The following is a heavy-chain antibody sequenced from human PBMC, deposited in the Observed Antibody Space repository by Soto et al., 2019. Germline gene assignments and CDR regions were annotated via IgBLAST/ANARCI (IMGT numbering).Heavy chain of an antibody. CDR1: GFKVGSSY. D-gene: IGHD1-26*01. CDR3: ATDSRNVGIGYFDS. V-gene: IGHV3-53*01. CDR2: IVSGGST. J-gene: IGHJ4*02. Sequence: PGGSLRLSCAASGFKVGSSYVTWVRQAPGEGLEWVSVIVSGGSTHYADSVTGRFTVSRDVSNNTVCLHMSSLRAEDTAVYFCATDSRNVGIGYFDSWGLGTLVTVSS.